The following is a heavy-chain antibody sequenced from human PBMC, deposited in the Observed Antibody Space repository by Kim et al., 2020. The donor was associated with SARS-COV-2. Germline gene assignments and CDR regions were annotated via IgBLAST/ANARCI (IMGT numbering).Heavy chain of an antibody. V-gene: IGHV4-59*01. J-gene: IGHJ4*02. CDR2: IYYSGST. D-gene: IGHD6-6*01. CDR1: GGSISSYY. CDR3: ARADRIAARTIFDY. Sequence: SETLSLTCTVSGGSISSYYWSWIRQPPGKGLEWIGYIYYSGSTNYNPSLKSRVTISVDTSKNQFSLKLSSVTAADTAVYYCARADRIAARTIFDYWGQGTLVTVSS.